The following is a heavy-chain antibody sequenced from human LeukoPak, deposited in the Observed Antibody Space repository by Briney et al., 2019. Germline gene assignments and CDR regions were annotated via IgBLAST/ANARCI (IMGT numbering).Heavy chain of an antibody. Sequence: LETLSLTCAVYGGSFSGYYWSWIRQPPGKGLEWIGEINHSGSTNYNPSLKSRVTISVDTSKNQFSLKLSSVTAADTAVYYCARGRLLFALGESSYYFDYWGQGTLVTVSS. CDR2: INHSGST. D-gene: IGHD3-16*02. V-gene: IGHV4-34*01. CDR3: ARGRLLFALGESSYYFDY. CDR1: GGSFSGYY. J-gene: IGHJ4*02.